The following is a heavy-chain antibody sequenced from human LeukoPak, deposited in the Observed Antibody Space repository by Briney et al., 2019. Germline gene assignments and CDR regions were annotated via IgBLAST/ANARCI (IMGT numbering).Heavy chain of an antibody. J-gene: IGHJ5*02. D-gene: IGHD2-8*01. CDR3: AKNGQSGFSFDP. V-gene: IGHV3-74*01. CDR2: INTDGSST. CDR1: GFTFSSYW. Sequence: GGSLRLSCAASGFTFSSYWMHWVRQAPGKGLVWVSRINTDGSSTSYADSAKGRFTISRDNSKNTLYLQMNSLRAEDTAVYYCAKNGQSGFSFDPWGQGTLVTVSS.